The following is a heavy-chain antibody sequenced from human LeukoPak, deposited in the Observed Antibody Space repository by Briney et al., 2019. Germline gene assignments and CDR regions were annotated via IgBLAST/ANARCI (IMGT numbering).Heavy chain of an antibody. CDR2: IYGDGSST. D-gene: IGHD3-22*01. CDR1: GFTFSTHM. CDR3: VMGVITPFDN. Sequence: GGSLRLSCAASGFTFSTHMMHWVRQAPGKGLVWVSRIYGDGSSTTYADSVRGRFTISRDNAKNTLFLQMNSLRAEDTAVYYCVMGVITPFDNWGQGTLVTVSS. V-gene: IGHV3-74*01. J-gene: IGHJ4*02.